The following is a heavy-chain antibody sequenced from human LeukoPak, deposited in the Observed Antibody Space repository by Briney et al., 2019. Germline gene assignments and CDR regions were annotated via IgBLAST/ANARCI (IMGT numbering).Heavy chain of an antibody. CDR2: ISSSGSTI. CDR1: GFTFSSYE. Sequence: GGSLRLSCAASGFTFSSYEMNWVRQAPGKGLEWVSYISSSGSTIYYADSVKGRFTISRDNAKNSLYLQMNSLRAEDTAVYYCARDLPSWIVVENGAFDIWGQGQWSPSLQ. CDR3: ARDLPSWIVVENGAFDI. D-gene: IGHD3-22*01. J-gene: IGHJ3*02. V-gene: IGHV3-48*03.